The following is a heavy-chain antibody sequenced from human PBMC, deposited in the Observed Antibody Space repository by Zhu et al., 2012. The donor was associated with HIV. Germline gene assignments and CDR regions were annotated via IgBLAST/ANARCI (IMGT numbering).Heavy chain of an antibody. CDR2: IYYSGNT. CDR1: GDSIISSDYY. D-gene: IGHD3-10*01. V-gene: IGHV4-30-4*08. J-gene: IGHJ6*03. Sequence: QVQLQESGPGLVKPSQTLSLTCTVSGDSIISSDYYWSWIRQPPGKGLEWIGYIYYSGNTFYNPSLKSRLTISIDTAKNQFFLQLSSLTAADTAVYYCASLSNLFMVRGLLSDASPLHYMDSGAKGPRSSSP. CDR3: ASLSNLFMVRGLLSDASPLHYMDS.